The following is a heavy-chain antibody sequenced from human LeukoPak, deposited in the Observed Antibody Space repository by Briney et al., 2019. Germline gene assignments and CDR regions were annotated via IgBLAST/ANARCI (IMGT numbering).Heavy chain of an antibody. D-gene: IGHD5-18*01. Sequence: GGSLRLSCAASGFTVSSNYMSWVRQAPGKGLEWVSVIYSGGSTYYADSVKGRFTISRDNSKNTLYLQMNSLRAEDTAVYYCARDSSPWIQGDYWGQGTLVTVSS. CDR1: GFTVSSNY. CDR3: ARDSSPWIQGDY. V-gene: IGHV3-66*01. CDR2: IYSGGST. J-gene: IGHJ4*02.